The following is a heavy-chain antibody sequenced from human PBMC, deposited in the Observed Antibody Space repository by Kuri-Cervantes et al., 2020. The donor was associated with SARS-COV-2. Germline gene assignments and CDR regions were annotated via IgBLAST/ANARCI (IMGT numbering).Heavy chain of an antibody. J-gene: IGHJ5*02. CDR2: INHNGNT. CDR1: GGSFNNYY. V-gene: IGHV4-34*01. D-gene: IGHD3-16*01. CDR3: ARDTRLGQPEFRDWFDP. Sequence: SETLSLTCAVYGGSFNNYYWSWVRQSPGKGLEWIGEINHNGNTNYNPSLKSRVTISVDTSKNQFSLKLSSVTAADTAVYYCARDTRLGQPEFRDWFDPWGQGTLVTVSS.